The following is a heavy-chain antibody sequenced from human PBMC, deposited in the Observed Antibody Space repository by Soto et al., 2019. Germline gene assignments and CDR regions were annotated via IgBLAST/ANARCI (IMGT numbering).Heavy chain of an antibody. CDR2: ISSSSSYI. CDR3: AVNYCSGGSCYSGWFDP. D-gene: IGHD2-15*01. J-gene: IGHJ5*02. Sequence: GGSLRLSCAASGFTFSSYSMNWVRQAPGKGLEWVSSISSSSSYIYYADSVKGRFTISRDNAKNSLYLQMNSLRAEDTAVYYCAVNYCSGGSCYSGWFDPWGQGTLVTVS. V-gene: IGHV3-21*01. CDR1: GFTFSSYS.